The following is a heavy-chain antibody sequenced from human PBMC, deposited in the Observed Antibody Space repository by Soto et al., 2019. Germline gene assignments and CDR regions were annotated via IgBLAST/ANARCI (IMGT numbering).Heavy chain of an antibody. D-gene: IGHD2-2*01. CDR2: ISGSGGST. J-gene: IGHJ4*02. CDR3: ARVYVVVPAGIYYFDY. V-gene: IGHV3-23*01. Sequence: PGGSLRLSCAASGFTFSNYAVTWVRQAPGKGLEWVSTISGSGGSTYYADSVKGRFTISRDNAKNSLYLQMNSLRAEDTAVYYCARVYVVVPAGIYYFDYWGQGTLVTVSS. CDR1: GFTFSNYA.